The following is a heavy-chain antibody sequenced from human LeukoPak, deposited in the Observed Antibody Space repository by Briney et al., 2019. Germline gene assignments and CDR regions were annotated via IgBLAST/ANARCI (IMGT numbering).Heavy chain of an antibody. V-gene: IGHV4-4*07. CDR3: ARLNGSGSYAYFDY. CDR1: GGSISSDY. D-gene: IGHD3-10*01. CDR2: ISLGGRT. J-gene: IGHJ4*02. Sequence: SETLSLTCSVSGGSISSDYWNWIRQPVGKGLEWIGRISLGGRTNYNSSLKSRVTASLDKSKNQFSLKVTSVTAADTAVYYCARLNGSGSYAYFDYWGQGSLVIVSS.